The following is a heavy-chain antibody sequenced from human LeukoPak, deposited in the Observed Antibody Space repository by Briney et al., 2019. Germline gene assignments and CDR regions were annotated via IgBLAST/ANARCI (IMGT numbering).Heavy chain of an antibody. V-gene: IGHV1-2*02. CDR2: INPNSGAT. CDR1: GYAFIGYY. J-gene: IGHJ4*02. CDR3: ARETGSTSKYFDY. Sequence: GASVTVSCKASGYAFIGYYIHWLRQAPGQGLEWMGWINPNSGATNYAQNFQGRVTMTRDTSISTAYMELDRLISDDTALYYCARETGSTSKYFDYWGQGALLTVSS. D-gene: IGHD1-1*01.